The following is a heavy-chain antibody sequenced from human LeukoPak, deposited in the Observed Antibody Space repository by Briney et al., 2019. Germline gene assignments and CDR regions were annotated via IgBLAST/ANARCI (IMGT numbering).Heavy chain of an antibody. V-gene: IGHV1-2*02. D-gene: IGHD2-2*01. Sequence: ASVKVSCKASGYTFTAYSMHWVRQAPGQGLEYMGWLNPNSGDTNYAQKFQGRVTMTRDTSMSTAYMELSGLRFDDTAVYYCARDGEVRQGHCSSTSCPVDYWGQGTLITVSS. CDR2: LNPNSGDT. J-gene: IGHJ4*02. CDR3: ARDGEVRQGHCSSTSCPVDY. CDR1: GYTFTAYS.